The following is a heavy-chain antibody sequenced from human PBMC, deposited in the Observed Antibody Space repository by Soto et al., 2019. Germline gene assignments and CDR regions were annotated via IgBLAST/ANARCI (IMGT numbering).Heavy chain of an antibody. CDR2: IWYDGSNK. D-gene: IGHD3-3*01. V-gene: IGHV3-33*01. CDR1: GFTFSSYG. CDR3: AREGSTYYDFWSGYYGNWFDP. Sequence: GGSLRLSCAASGFTFSSYGMHWVRQAPGKGLEWVAVIWYDGSNKYYADSVKGRFTISRDNSKNTLYLQMNSLRAEDTAVYYCAREGSTYYDFWSGYYGNWFDPWGQGTLVTVSS. J-gene: IGHJ5*02.